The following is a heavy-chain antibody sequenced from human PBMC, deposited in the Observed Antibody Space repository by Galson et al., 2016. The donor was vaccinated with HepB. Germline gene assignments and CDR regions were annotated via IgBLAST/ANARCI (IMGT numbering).Heavy chain of an antibody. Sequence: SLRLSCAASGFVFSNFGLSWVRQAPGQGLEWVASISTRRTTYYSDSVQGRFTISRDNSNNTLYLPTNGLRAEDTAVYYCAKERLVRRIFDHWGQGTLLTVSS. J-gene: IGHJ4*02. CDR3: AKERLVRRIFDH. CDR1: GFVFSNFG. D-gene: IGHD1-1*01. CDR2: ISTRRTT. V-gene: IGHV3-23*01.